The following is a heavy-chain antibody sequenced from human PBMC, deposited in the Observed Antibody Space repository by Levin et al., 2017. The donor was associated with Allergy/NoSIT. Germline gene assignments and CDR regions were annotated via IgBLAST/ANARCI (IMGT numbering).Heavy chain of an antibody. Sequence: GESLKISCAASGFTFSSYGMHWVRQAPGKGLEWVAVIWYDGSNKYYADSVKGRFTISRDNSKNTLYLQMNSLRAEDTAVYYCARDAMTTVTTWPEGYYMDVWGKGTTVTVSS. D-gene: IGHD4-17*01. CDR2: IWYDGSNK. CDR1: GFTFSSYG. CDR3: ARDAMTTVTTWPEGYYMDV. J-gene: IGHJ6*03. V-gene: IGHV3-33*01.